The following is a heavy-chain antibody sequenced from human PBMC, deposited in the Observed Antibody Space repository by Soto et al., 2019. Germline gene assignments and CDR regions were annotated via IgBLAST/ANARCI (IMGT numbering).Heavy chain of an antibody. CDR1: CGSISSGGYS. Sequence: LSLTCAVSCGSISSGGYSWSWIRQPPGKGLEWIGYIYHSGGTYYNPALKSRVTISVDRSKNQFSLKLSSVTAADTVVYYCARDRAAARPYYYGMDVWGQGTTVTVSS. J-gene: IGHJ6*02. CDR2: IYHSGGT. D-gene: IGHD6-6*01. V-gene: IGHV4-30-2*01. CDR3: ARDRAAARPYYYGMDV.